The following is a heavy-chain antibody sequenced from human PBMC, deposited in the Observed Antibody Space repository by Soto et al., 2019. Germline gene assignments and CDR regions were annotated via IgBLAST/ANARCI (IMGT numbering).Heavy chain of an antibody. V-gene: IGHV3-64*04. CDR2: ITSNADST. J-gene: IGHJ4*02. Sequence: GGSLRLSCSASGFTFSSYAMYWVRQAPGKGLEYVSTITSNADSTYYADSVKGRFTISRDNSKNTLYLQMNSLRADDTAVYYCASRRNPYGAYAYWXQGTLVTVSS. D-gene: IGHD4-17*01. CDR3: ASRRNPYGAYAY. CDR1: GFTFSSYA.